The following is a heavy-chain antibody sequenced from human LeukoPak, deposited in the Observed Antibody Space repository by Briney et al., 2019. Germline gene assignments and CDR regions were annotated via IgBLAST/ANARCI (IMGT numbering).Heavy chain of an antibody. Sequence: ASVKVSCKASGYTFTSYGISWVRQAPGQGLEWMGWISTYNGNINYAQKVQGRVTMTTDTSTSTAYMELRSLRSEDTAVYYCATVRGGYSYGEGYWGQGTLVTVSS. CDR2: ISTYNGNI. CDR1: GYTFTSYG. CDR3: ATVRGGYSYGEGY. V-gene: IGHV1-18*01. J-gene: IGHJ4*02. D-gene: IGHD5-18*01.